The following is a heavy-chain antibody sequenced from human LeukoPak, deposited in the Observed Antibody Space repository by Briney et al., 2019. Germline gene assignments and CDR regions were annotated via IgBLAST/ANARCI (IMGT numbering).Heavy chain of an antibody. D-gene: IGHD6-19*01. CDR2: SSGSGTTT. CDR3: ARDRGGWYRWFDP. J-gene: IGHJ5*02. CDR1: GFTVSSYA. V-gene: IGHV3-48*03. Sequence: GGSLRLSCAASGFTVSSYAMNWVRQAPGRGLEGVSYSSGSGTTTHYAYPGKGPFTSYRDNDKKSLSLQMNSLRAEDTAVYYCARDRGGWYRWFDPWGQGPLVTVSS.